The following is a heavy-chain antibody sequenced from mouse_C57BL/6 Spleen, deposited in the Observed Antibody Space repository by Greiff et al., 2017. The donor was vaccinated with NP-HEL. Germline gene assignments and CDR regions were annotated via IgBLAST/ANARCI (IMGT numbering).Heavy chain of an antibody. Sequence: VQLQQSGPELVKPGASVKISCKASGYTFTDYYMNWVKQSHGKSLEWIGDINPNNGGTSYNQKFKGKATLTVDKSSSTAYMELRSLTSEDSAVYYCASGTSYWGQGTTLTVSS. CDR1: GYTFTDYY. V-gene: IGHV1-26*01. J-gene: IGHJ2*01. CDR2: INPNNGGT. D-gene: IGHD3-3*01. CDR3: ASGTSY.